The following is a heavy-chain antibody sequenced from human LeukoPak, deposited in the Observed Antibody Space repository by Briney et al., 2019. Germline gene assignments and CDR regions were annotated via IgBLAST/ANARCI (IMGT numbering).Heavy chain of an antibody. V-gene: IGHV3-23*01. CDR1: GFTFSSYS. CDR3: AKWGGYYDFWSGYYTEVYYYGMDV. J-gene: IGHJ6*02. Sequence: GGSLRLSCAASGFTFSSYSMNWVRQVPGKGLEWVSAISGSGGSIYYADSVKGRFTISRDNSKNTLYLQMNSLRAEDTAVYYCAKWGGYYDFWSGYYTEVYYYGMDVWGQGTTVTVSS. CDR2: ISGSGGSI. D-gene: IGHD3-3*01.